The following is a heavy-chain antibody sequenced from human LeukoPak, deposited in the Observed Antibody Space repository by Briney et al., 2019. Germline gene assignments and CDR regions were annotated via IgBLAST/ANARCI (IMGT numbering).Heavy chain of an antibody. CDR2: INSDGRST. CDR1: GFTFSNYW. D-gene: IGHD4-17*01. J-gene: IGHJ3*02. Sequence: GGSLRLSCAASGFTFSNYWMHWVRQAPGKGLVWVSRINSDGRSTKYADSEKGRFAISRDNAKNTLYLQMNSLRAEDTAVYYCVRDRAVSPFPPDAFDMWGQRTMVNVAS. V-gene: IGHV3-74*01. CDR3: VRDRAVSPFPPDAFDM.